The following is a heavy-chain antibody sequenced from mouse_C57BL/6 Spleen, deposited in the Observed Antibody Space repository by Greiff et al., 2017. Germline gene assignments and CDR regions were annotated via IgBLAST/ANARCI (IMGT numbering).Heavy chain of an antibody. CDR3: ARRRNSNYDWYFDV. CDR2: IDPSDSET. J-gene: IGHJ1*03. D-gene: IGHD2-5*01. V-gene: IGHV1-52*01. CDR1: GYTFTSYW. Sequence: QVQLQQSGAELVRPGSSVKLSCKASGYTFTSYWMHWVKQRPIQGLEWIGNIDPSDSETHYNQKFKDKATLTVDKSSSTAYMQLSSLTSEDSAVYYCARRRNSNYDWYFDVWGTGTTVTVSS.